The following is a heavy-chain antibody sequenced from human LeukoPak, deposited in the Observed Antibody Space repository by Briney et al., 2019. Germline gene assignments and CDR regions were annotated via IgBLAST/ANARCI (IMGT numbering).Heavy chain of an antibody. Sequence: ASVKVSCKASGYTFTSHYVHWVRQAPGQGPEWMGMINPSGGSTSYSQKFQGRVTMTRDTSTTTLYMDLSSLRSEDTAVYYCARSPITIIWYYFDYWGQGTLVTVSS. CDR3: ARSPITIIWYYFDY. CDR2: INPSGGST. D-gene: IGHD2-8*02. CDR1: GYTFTSHY. J-gene: IGHJ4*02. V-gene: IGHV1-46*01.